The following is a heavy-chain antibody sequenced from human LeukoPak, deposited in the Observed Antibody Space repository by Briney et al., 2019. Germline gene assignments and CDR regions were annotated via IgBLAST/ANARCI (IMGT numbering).Heavy chain of an antibody. CDR1: RGSISGYS. Sequence: SETLSLTCTVSRGSISGYSWSWSRQSPGGGLEWIGNIYYSGDNAYNPSLRSRVTLSVDTSKNQFSLQLRSVTTADTAVYYCVRGPYGASISKWFDPWGQGTQVIVSP. J-gene: IGHJ5*02. CDR3: VRGPYGASISKWFDP. V-gene: IGHV4-59*01. D-gene: IGHD4/OR15-4a*01. CDR2: IYYSGDN.